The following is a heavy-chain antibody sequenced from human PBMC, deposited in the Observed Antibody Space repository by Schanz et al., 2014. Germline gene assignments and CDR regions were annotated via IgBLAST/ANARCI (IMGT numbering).Heavy chain of an antibody. CDR2: ISDSGDST. Sequence: VQLLQSGGALVQPGGSLRLSCAASGFSFSSYTMSWVRQAPGKGLEWVSDISDSGDSTHYADSVKGRFTISRDNAKNSLFLQMNSLSAEDTAVYYCAKVAPAATYLDSWGLGTLVTVSS. CDR1: GFSFSSYT. V-gene: IGHV3-48*04. J-gene: IGHJ4*02. CDR3: AKVAPAATYLDS. D-gene: IGHD2-2*01.